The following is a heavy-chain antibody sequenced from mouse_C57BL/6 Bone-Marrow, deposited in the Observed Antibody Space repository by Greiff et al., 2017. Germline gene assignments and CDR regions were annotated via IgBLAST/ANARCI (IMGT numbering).Heavy chain of an antibody. D-gene: IGHD2-5*01. V-gene: IGHV5-15*01. J-gene: IGHJ3*01. Sequence: EVKLVESGGGLVQPGGSLKLSCAASGFTFSDYGMAWVRQAPRKGPEWVAFISNLAYSIYYADTVTGRFTISRENAKNTLYLEMSSLRSEDTAMDYCARHAYYSNYGFAYWGQGTLVTVSA. CDR3: ARHAYYSNYGFAY. CDR2: ISNLAYSI. CDR1: GFTFSDYG.